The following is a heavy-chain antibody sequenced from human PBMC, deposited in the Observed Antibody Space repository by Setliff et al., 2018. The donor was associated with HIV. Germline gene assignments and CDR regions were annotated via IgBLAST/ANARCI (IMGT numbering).Heavy chain of an antibody. CDR3: ARGSIAGLADQ. CDR1: TFSSYS. D-gene: IGHD2-21*01. J-gene: IGHJ5*02. CDR2: ISSSSSTI. Sequence: TFSSYSMKWVRQAPGKGLEWVSYISSSSSTIYYADSVKGRFTISRDNAKNSLYLQMNSLRAEDTAVYSCARGSIAGLADQWGQGTLVTVSS. V-gene: IGHV3-48*01.